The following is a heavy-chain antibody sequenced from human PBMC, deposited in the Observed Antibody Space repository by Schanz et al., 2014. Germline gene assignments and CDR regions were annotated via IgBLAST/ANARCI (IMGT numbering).Heavy chain of an antibody. Sequence: EVHLVESGGGLVQPGGSLRLSCAASGFSFGTYAMSWVRQAPGKGLLWVSSISGTGGDDTYYADSVKGRFTISRDNSKNTLYLQMNSLRPEDTAVYYCAKQHIVRGVIYLNWFDSWGQGTLVIVSS. CDR1: GFSFGTYA. CDR2: ISGTGGDDT. V-gene: IGHV3-23*04. J-gene: IGHJ5*01. D-gene: IGHD3-10*01. CDR3: AKQHIVRGVIYLNWFDS.